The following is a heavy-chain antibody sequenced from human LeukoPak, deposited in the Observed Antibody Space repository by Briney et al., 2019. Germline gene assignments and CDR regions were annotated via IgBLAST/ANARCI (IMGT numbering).Heavy chain of an antibody. CDR1: GFTFSSYA. D-gene: IGHD3-22*01. V-gene: IGHV3-23*01. Sequence: PGRSLRLSCGARGFTFSSYAMSWVRQAPGKGLEWVSAISGSGGSTYYADSVKGRFTIPRDNSKNTLYLQMNSLRAEDTAVYYCAKVKGYDSSGYYLYYFDYWGQGTLVTVSS. CDR2: ISGSGGST. J-gene: IGHJ4*02. CDR3: AKVKGYDSSGYYLYYFDY.